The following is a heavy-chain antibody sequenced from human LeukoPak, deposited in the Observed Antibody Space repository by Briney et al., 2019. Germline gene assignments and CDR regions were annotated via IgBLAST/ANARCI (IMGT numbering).Heavy chain of an antibody. V-gene: IGHV4-4*07. CDR1: GGSSNNYY. CDR2: IYTSGST. Sequence: PSETLSLTCTVSGGSSNNYYWSWIRQSAGKGLEWIGRIYTSGSTNYNPSLKSRVSMSVDTSKNQFSLRLRSVTAADTAVHYCARESGYYYDTSGYTFDYWGQGILVTVSS. D-gene: IGHD3-22*01. CDR3: ARESGYYYDTSGYTFDY. J-gene: IGHJ4*02.